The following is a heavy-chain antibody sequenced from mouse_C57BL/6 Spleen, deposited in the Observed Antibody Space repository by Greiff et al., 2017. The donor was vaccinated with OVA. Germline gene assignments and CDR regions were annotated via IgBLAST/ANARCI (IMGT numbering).Heavy chain of an antibody. Sequence: EVQLVESGGGLVKPGGSLKLSCAASGFTFSSYAMSWVRQTPEKRLEWVATISDGGSYTYYPDNVKGRFTISRDNAKNNLYLQMSHLKSEDTAMYYCARERELGPFAYWGQGTLVTVSA. J-gene: IGHJ3*01. D-gene: IGHD4-1*01. V-gene: IGHV5-4*01. CDR1: GFTFSSYA. CDR3: ARERELGPFAY. CDR2: ISDGGSYT.